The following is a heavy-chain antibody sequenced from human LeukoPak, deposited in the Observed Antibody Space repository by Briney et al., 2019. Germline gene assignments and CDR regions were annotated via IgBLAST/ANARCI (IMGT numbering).Heavy chain of an antibody. CDR2: SYSAGST. Sequence: GGSLRLSCAASGFTVSSNYMSWVRQAPGNGLEWVSVSYSAGSTYYADSVKGRFTISRDNSKNTLDLQMNSLRAEDTAVYYCASESGTYYYGSGSNAFDYWGQGTLVTVSS. V-gene: IGHV3-66*01. J-gene: IGHJ4*02. D-gene: IGHD3-10*01. CDR3: ASESGTYYYGSGSNAFDY. CDR1: GFTVSSNY.